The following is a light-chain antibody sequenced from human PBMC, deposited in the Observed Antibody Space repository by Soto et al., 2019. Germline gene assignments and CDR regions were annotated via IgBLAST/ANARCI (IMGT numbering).Light chain of an antibody. CDR1: SGHSIYA. CDR2: LNSDGSH. Sequence: QLVLTQSPSASASLGASVKLTCTLSSGHSIYAIAWHQQQPEKGPRYLMKLNSDGSHSKGDGIHDRFSGSSSGAERYLPISRRQSEDEADYYCQTWGTGIIVFGGGTKLTVL. V-gene: IGLV4-69*01. CDR3: QTWGTGIIV. J-gene: IGLJ2*01.